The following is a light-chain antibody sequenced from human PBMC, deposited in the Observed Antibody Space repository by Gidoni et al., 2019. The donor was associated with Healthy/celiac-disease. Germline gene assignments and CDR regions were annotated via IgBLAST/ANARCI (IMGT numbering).Light chain of an antibody. CDR3: QQSYSTRFT. J-gene: IGKJ3*01. Sequence: IRMPQSPSSLSASVGDRVTITCRASQSISSYLNWYQQKPGKAPKLLIYAASSLQSGVPSRFSGSGSGTDFTLTISSLQPEDFATYYCQQSYSTRFTFGPGTKVDIK. V-gene: IGKV1-39*01. CDR2: AAS. CDR1: QSISSY.